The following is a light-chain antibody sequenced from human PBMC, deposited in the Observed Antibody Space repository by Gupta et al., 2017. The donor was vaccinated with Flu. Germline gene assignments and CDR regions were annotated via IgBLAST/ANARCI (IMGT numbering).Light chain of an antibody. J-gene: IGKJ1*01. V-gene: IGKV2-28*01. Sequence: DIVMTQPPLSLPVTTGEPAFISCRSSQSLMHSNGYNYLDWYLQKPGQSPQLLIYLGSNRASGVPDRFSGSGSGTDFTLKISRVEAEDVGVYYCMQALQTPRTFGQGTKVEIK. CDR1: QSLMHSNGYNY. CDR3: MQALQTPRT. CDR2: LGS.